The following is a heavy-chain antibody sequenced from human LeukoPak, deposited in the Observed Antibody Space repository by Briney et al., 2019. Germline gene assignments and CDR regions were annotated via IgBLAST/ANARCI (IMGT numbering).Heavy chain of an antibody. CDR3: ARDRGRYYYDSSDPYETTNWYFDL. V-gene: IGHV3-21*01. CDR2: IISSSSYI. D-gene: IGHD3-22*01. Sequence: PGGSLRLSCAASGFTFSSYSMKWVRQAPGKGLEWVSSIISSSSYIYYADSVKGRFTISRDNAKNSLYRQMNSLRAEDTAVYYCARDRGRYYYDSSDPYETTNWYFDLWGRGTLVTVSS. CDR1: GFTFSSYS. J-gene: IGHJ2*01.